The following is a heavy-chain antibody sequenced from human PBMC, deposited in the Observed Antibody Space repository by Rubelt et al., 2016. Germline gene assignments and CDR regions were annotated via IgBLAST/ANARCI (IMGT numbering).Heavy chain of an antibody. D-gene: IGHD5-12*01. CDR2: IRQDGGEK. CDR1: GFTFSSYW. CDR3: ARAGYSGYDGIDY. V-gene: IGHV3-7*02. Sequence: ESGGGLVQPGGSLRLSCAASGFTFSSYWMSWVRQAPGKGLEWVANIRQDGGEKYYVDSVKGRFTISRDNAKNSLFLQMNSLRAEDTAVYYCARAGYSGYDGIDYWGQGSLVTVSS. J-gene: IGHJ4*02.